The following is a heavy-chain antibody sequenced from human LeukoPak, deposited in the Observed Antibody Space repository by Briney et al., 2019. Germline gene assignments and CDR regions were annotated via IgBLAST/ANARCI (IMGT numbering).Heavy chain of an antibody. CDR3: ARERYCSSTSCWGDAFDI. D-gene: IGHD2-2*01. Sequence: SQTLSLTCTVSGGSISSGSYYWSWIRQPAGKGLEWIGRIYTSGSTNHDPSLKSRVTISVDTSKNQFSLKLSSVTAADTAVYYCARERYCSSTSCWGDAFDIWGQGTMVTVSS. J-gene: IGHJ3*02. CDR2: IYTSGST. CDR1: GGSISSGSYY. V-gene: IGHV4-61*02.